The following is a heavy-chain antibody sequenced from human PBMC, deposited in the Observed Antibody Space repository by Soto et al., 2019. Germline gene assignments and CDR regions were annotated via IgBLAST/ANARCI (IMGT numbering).Heavy chain of an antibody. CDR3: AREACSGGSCSNFDY. Sequence: SETLSLTCAVYGGSFSCYYWSWIRQPPGKGLEWIGEINHSGSTNYNPSLKSRVTISVDTSKNRFSLKLSSVTAADTAVYYCAREACSGGSCSNFDYWGQGTPVTVSS. CDR1: GGSFSCYY. J-gene: IGHJ4*02. CDR2: INHSGST. D-gene: IGHD2-15*01. V-gene: IGHV4-34*01.